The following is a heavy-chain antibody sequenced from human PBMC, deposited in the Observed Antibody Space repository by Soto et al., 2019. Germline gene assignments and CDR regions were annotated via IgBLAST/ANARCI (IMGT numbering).Heavy chain of an antibody. CDR1: GFTFSSYA. CDR2: ISGSGGST. D-gene: IGHD2-15*01. Sequence: GGSLRLSCAASGFTFSSYAMSWVRQAPGKGLEWVSAISGSGGSTYYADSVKGRFTISRDNSKNTRYLQMNSLRAEDTSVYYCAKDSVWVGCSGGSCYSWPNWGQGTLVTVSP. V-gene: IGHV3-23*01. J-gene: IGHJ4*02. CDR3: AKDSVWVGCSGGSCYSWPN.